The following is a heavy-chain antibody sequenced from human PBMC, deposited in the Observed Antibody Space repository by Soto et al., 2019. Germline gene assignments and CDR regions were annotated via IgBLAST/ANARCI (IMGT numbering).Heavy chain of an antibody. Sequence: QVQLVESGGGVVQPGRSLRLSCAASGFTFSSYGMHWVRQAPGKGLEWVAVIWYDGSNKYYADSVKGRFTISRDNSKNTLYLQMNSLRAEDTAVYYCAVGPSRLMVYAPLDYWGQGTLVTVSS. CDR2: IWYDGSNK. CDR3: AVGPSRLMVYAPLDY. V-gene: IGHV3-33*01. D-gene: IGHD2-8*01. CDR1: GFTFSSYG. J-gene: IGHJ4*02.